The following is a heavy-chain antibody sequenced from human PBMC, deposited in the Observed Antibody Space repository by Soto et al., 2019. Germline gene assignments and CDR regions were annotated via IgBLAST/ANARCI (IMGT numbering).Heavy chain of an antibody. CDR2: IYYSGST. V-gene: IGHV4-59*01. CDR1: GGSIRSYY. D-gene: IGHD7-27*01. Sequence: SETLSLTFTFSGGSIRSYYWSWIRQPPGEVLEWIGYIYYSGSTNYNPYLKSRVTISVDTSKNQFSLKLSSVTAADTAVYYCARAGQPPMGISAPFCCYYGMKVWGQGTRDT. J-gene: IGHJ6*02. CDR3: ARAGQPPMGISAPFCCYYGMKV.